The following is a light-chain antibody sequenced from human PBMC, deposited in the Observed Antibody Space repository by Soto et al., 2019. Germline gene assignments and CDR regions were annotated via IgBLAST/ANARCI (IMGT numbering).Light chain of an antibody. J-gene: IGKJ1*01. V-gene: IGKV1-5*03. CDR2: KAS. CDR1: QSISNW. CDR3: QQYDTYWT. Sequence: IQMTQSPSNLSASIGDTVTITCRASQSISNWLAWYQQKPGKAPNLLIYKASSLKSGVPSRFSGSGSGTEFTLTISSLQPDDFATYYCQQYDTYWTFGQGTKVDIK.